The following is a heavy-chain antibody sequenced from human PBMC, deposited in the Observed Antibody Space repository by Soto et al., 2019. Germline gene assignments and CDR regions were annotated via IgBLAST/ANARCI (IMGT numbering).Heavy chain of an antibody. Sequence: QVQLVESGGGVVQPGRSLRLSCAASGFTFTAYAMHWVRQAPGKGLEWVAAISHDGRNKHYADSVKGRLTISRDNSKNTLSLQVNSLRAEDTAVYYCARDRYFDSYDFDYWGQGTLVTVSS. D-gene: IGHD3-9*01. CDR2: ISHDGRNK. V-gene: IGHV3-30-3*01. J-gene: IGHJ4*02. CDR3: ARDRYFDSYDFDY. CDR1: GFTFTAYA.